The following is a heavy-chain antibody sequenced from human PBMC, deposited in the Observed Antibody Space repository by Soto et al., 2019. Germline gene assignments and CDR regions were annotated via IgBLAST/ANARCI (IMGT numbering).Heavy chain of an antibody. CDR3: ARDRGDYGRGSYYYAMDV. V-gene: IGHV3-30-3*01. CDR2: ISYDGINK. J-gene: IGHJ6*02. CDR1: GFTFGNYA. Sequence: XGCLRLTCAASGFTFGNYAVHWVRQAPGKGLEWVAVISYDGINKYYADSVKGRFTISRDNSKNTLYLQMNSLRVEDTAVYYCARDRGDYGRGSYYYAMDVWGQGTTVTVSS. D-gene: IGHD4-17*01.